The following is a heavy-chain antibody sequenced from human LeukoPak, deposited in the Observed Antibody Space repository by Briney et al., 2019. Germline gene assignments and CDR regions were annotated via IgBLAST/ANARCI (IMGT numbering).Heavy chain of an antibody. J-gene: IGHJ4*02. CDR3: ARGRATAMAT. D-gene: IGHD5-18*01. Sequence: PSQTLSLTCAVDGGSFSGYYWSWIRQTPGKGLEWIGEINHSGSTNYNPSLKSRVTISVDTSQNQFSPKLSSVTAADTAVYYCARGRATAMATWGQGTLVTVSS. V-gene: IGHV4-34*01. CDR2: INHSGST. CDR1: GGSFSGYY.